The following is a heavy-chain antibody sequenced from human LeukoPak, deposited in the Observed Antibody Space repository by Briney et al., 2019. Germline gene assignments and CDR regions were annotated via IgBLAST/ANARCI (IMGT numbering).Heavy chain of an antibody. CDR2: ITFFNGNT. CDR1: GYTFTYRY. Sequence: ASVKVSCKESGYTFTYRYLHWVRQAPGQALEWMGWITFFNGNTNYEQKFQDRVTITRDRSMSTAYMELSSLRSEDTAMYYCARSSSSSGSLDYWGQGTLVTVSS. J-gene: IGHJ4*02. V-gene: IGHV1-45*02. D-gene: IGHD6-6*01. CDR3: ARSSSSSGSLDY.